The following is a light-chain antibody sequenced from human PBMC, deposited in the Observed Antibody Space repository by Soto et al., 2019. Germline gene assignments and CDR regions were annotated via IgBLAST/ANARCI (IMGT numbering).Light chain of an antibody. CDR2: GAS. CDR1: QSVGNN. J-gene: IGKJ1*01. Sequence: EIVMTQTPATLSASPGERATLSCRASQSVGNNLAWYQQKPGQAPRLLIYGASTRATGIPDRFSGSGSGTDFTLTISRLEPEDFAVYYCHQYDSWTFGQGTKVDIK. CDR3: HQYDSWT. V-gene: IGKV3-15*01.